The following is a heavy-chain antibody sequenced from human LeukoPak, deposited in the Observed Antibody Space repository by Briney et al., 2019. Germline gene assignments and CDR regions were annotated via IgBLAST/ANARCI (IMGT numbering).Heavy chain of an antibody. CDR1: GFSITTGYY. Sequence: PSETLSLTCIVSGFSITTGYYWAWIRQPPGKGLEWIGTIFRIGSTYYNPSLKSRVTISVDTSKNQFSLKLSSVTAADTALYYCASKLIAVAGTHFDYWGQGTLVTVSS. D-gene: IGHD6-19*01. CDR3: ASKLIAVAGTHFDY. J-gene: IGHJ4*02. CDR2: IFRIGST. V-gene: IGHV4-38-2*02.